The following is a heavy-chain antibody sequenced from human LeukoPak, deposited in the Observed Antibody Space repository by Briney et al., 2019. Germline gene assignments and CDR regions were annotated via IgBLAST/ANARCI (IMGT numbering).Heavy chain of an antibody. Sequence: PGGSLRLSCAASGFTVSNNYMNWVRQAPGKGLEWVANIKQDGSEKYYVDSVKGRFTISRDNAKNSLYLQMSSLRADDTAVYYCARMTDSNYGYYYYMDVWGKGTTVTVSS. V-gene: IGHV3-7*03. CDR3: ARMTDSNYGYYYYMDV. CDR2: IKQDGSEK. CDR1: GFTVSNNY. D-gene: IGHD4-11*01. J-gene: IGHJ6*03.